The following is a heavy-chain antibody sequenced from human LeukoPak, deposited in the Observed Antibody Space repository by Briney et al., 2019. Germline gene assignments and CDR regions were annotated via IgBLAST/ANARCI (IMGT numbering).Heavy chain of an antibody. J-gene: IGHJ6*03. CDR2: INHSGGST. CDR3: ARCLSLSYYYYMDV. CDR1: GGTFSSYA. Sequence: DSVKVSCKASGGTFSSYAISWVRQATGQGLEWMGIINHSGGSTSYAQKFQGRVTMTRGTSTMTVYIELSSVRCGATPVHFCARCLSLSYYYYMDVWGKGTTVTVSS. D-gene: IGHD5/OR15-5a*01. V-gene: IGHV1-46*01.